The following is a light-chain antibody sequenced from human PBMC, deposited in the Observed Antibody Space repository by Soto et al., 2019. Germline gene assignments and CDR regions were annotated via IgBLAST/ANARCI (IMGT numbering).Light chain of an antibody. Sequence: QLVLTQPPSASGTPGQRVTISCSGSRSNIGSNAVNWYQQFPGTAPKLLIYTDNQRPSGVPDRFSGSKSGTSASLAISGLQSEDEADYYCAAWDGSLNAYVFGTGTKLTVL. V-gene: IGLV1-44*01. J-gene: IGLJ1*01. CDR2: TDN. CDR1: RSNIGSNA. CDR3: AAWDGSLNAYV.